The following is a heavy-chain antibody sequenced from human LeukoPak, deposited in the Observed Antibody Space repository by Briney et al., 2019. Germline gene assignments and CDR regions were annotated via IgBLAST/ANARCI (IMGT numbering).Heavy chain of an antibody. CDR2: ISANNGNTKYNT. D-gene: IGHD1-26*01. CDR3: ARDRDRSGSQSY. J-gene: IGHJ4*02. V-gene: IGHV1-18*01. CDR1: GYTFTSYG. Sequence: GASVKVSCKASGYTFTSYGISWVRQAPGQGLEWMGWISANNGNTKYNTKYAQNLQGRVTMTTDISTSTAYMELRNLRSDDTAVYYCARDRDRSGSQSYWGQGTLVTVSS.